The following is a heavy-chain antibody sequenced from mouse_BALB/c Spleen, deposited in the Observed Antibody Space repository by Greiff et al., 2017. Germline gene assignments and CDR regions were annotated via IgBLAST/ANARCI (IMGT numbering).Heavy chain of an antibody. CDR1: GFTFTDYY. Sequence: EVKLQESGGGLVQPGGSLRLSCATSGFTFTDYYMSWVRQPPGKALEWLGFIRNKANGYTTEYSASVKGRFTISRDNSQSILYLQMNTLRAEDSATYYCARVTRAMDYWGQGTSVTVSS. CDR3: ARVTRAMDY. J-gene: IGHJ4*01. CDR2: IRNKANGYTT. V-gene: IGHV7-3*02.